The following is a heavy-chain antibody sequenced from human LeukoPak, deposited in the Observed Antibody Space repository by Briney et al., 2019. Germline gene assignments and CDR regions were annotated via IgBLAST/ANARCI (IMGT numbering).Heavy chain of an antibody. CDR3: AKLLSGYCSRTSCLNWFDP. CDR2: ISGRDGSI. Sequence: PGGSLRLSCAASGLTFSNYGMSWVRQAPGKGLEWVSAISGRDGSIWYADSVRGWFTVSRDNSKNTLYLQMNSLRAEDTAVYYCAKLLSGYCSRTSCLNWFDPWGQGTLVTVSS. V-gene: IGHV3-23*01. J-gene: IGHJ5*02. D-gene: IGHD2-2*01. CDR1: GLTFSNYG.